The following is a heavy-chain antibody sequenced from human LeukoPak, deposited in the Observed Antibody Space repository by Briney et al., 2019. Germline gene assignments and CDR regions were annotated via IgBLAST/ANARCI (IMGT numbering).Heavy chain of an antibody. Sequence: GGSLRLSCAASGFTFSGHWMSWVRQAQGQGLEWVANINQGGSDKYYVDSVKGRFTISRDNANNLLYLQMNSLRGEDTAVYYCTRDRSRAEDDWGQGTLVTVSS. J-gene: IGHJ4*02. V-gene: IGHV3-7*01. CDR3: TRDRSRAEDD. D-gene: IGHD1-14*01. CDR2: INQGGSDK. CDR1: GFTFSGHW.